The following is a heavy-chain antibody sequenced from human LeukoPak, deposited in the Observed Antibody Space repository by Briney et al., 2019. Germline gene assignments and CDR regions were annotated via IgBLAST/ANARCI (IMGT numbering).Heavy chain of an antibody. CDR1: GGSISSYS. D-gene: IGHD4/OR15-4a*01. CDR2: INPSGST. V-gene: IGHV4-4*07. CDR3: ARQQLKTMASFDY. J-gene: IGHJ4*02. Sequence: SETLSLTCTVSGGSISSYSWSWIRLPAGKGLEWIGRINPSGSTNYNPSLKSRVTMSLDTSKNQFSLKLNSVTAVDTAVYYCARQQLKTMASFDYWGQGTLVTVSS.